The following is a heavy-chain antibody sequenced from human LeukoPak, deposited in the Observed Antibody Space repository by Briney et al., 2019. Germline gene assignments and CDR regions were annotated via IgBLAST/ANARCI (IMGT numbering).Heavy chain of an antibody. Sequence: PSETLSLTCTVSGGSITTYYWSWIRQPPGKGLEWIGYIFYSGSTAYNPSLKSRVTMSVDTSENQFSLKLSSVTAADTAVYYCARDRYYDGTGYNYFDPWGQGALVTVSS. CDR1: GGSITTYY. V-gene: IGHV4-59*01. CDR3: ARDRYYDGTGYNYFDP. J-gene: IGHJ5*02. CDR2: IFYSGST. D-gene: IGHD3-22*01.